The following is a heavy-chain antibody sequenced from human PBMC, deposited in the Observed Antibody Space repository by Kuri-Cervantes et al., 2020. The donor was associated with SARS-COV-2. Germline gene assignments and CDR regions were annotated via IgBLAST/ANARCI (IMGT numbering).Heavy chain of an antibody. V-gene: IGHV3-13*01. J-gene: IGHJ4*02. CDR2: IGTAGDT. D-gene: IGHD4-23*01. CDR1: GFTFSDYD. CDR3: ARDLHGGNWALGY. Sequence: GGSLRLSCAASGFTFSDYDMHWVRQTTGKGLEWVSGIGTAGDTYYPGSVKGRFTISRENAKNSLYLQMNSLRAEDTAVYYCARDLHGGNWALGYWGQGTLVTVSS.